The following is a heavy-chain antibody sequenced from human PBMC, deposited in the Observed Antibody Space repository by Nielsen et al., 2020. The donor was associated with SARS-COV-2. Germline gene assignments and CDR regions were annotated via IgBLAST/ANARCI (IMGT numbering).Heavy chain of an antibody. CDR3: ARGLTGYCSSTSCYVGWFDP. J-gene: IGHJ5*02. D-gene: IGHD2-2*01. Sequence: WVRQAPGQGLEWTGWISAYNGNTNYAQKLQGRVTMTRDTSISTAYMELSRLRSDDTAVYYCARGLTGYCSSTSCYVGWFDPWGQGTLVTVSS. V-gene: IGHV1-18*01. CDR2: ISAYNGNT.